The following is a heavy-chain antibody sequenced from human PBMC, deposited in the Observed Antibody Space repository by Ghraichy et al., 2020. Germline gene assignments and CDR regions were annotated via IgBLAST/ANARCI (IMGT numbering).Heavy chain of an antibody. CDR2: IYISGST. CDR3: TRDMGKNNYNFDAFDV. CDR1: GFTFSADN. J-gene: IGHJ3*01. D-gene: IGHD3-10*01. V-gene: IGHV3-66*01. Sequence: GGSLRLSCVVSGFTFSADNMNWVRQSPGKGLEWVSVIYISGSTFYRDSVKGRFVISRDTSKNTLNLQMHNLRAEDTAMYYCTRDMGKNNYNFDAFDVWGQGT.